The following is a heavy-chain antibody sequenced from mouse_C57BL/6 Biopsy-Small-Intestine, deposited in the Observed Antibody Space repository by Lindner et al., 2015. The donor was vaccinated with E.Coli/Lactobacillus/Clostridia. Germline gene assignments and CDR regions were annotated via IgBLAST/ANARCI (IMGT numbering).Heavy chain of an antibody. CDR2: IYPGDGDT. CDR1: GYAFSTSW. Sequence: VQLQESGAELVKPGASVKISCKASGYAFSTSWMNWVKQRPGKGLEWIGRIYPGDGDTDYNGKFKDKATLTTDKSSSTAYMQLSSLTSEDSAVYFCADGYFGGFPYWGQGTLVTVSA. J-gene: IGHJ3*01. D-gene: IGHD2-3*01. CDR3: ADGYFGGFPY. V-gene: IGHV1-82*01.